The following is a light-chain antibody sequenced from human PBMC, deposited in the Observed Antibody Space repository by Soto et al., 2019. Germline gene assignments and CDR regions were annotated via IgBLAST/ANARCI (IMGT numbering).Light chain of an antibody. CDR2: EVT. J-gene: IGLJ1*01. CDR3: SSYTSSSTYV. Sequence: QSALAQPASVSGSPGQSITISCTGTSSDVGGYNYVAWYQQHPGKAPKLLISEVTDRPSGVSNRFSGSKSGNTASLTISGLQADDEADYYCSSYTSSSTYVFGPGTKATVL. CDR1: SSDVGGYNY. V-gene: IGLV2-14*01.